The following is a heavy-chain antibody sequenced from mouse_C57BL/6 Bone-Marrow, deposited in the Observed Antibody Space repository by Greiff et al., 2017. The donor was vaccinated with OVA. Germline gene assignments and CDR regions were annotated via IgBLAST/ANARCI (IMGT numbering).Heavy chain of an antibody. J-gene: IGHJ2*01. D-gene: IGHD3-2*02. V-gene: IGHV1-50*01. Sequence: VQLQQPGAELVKPGASVKLSCKASGYTFTSYWMQWVKQRPGQGLEWIGEIDPSDSYTNYNQKFKGKSTLTVDKSSSTAYMQLSSLTSEDSAVYYCARQLRLPYYFDYWGQGTTLTVSS. CDR3: ARQLRLPYYFDY. CDR1: GYTFTSYW. CDR2: IDPSDSYT.